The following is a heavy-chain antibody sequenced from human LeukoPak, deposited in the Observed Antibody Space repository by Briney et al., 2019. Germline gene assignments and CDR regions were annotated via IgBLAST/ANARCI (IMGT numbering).Heavy chain of an antibody. CDR3: AGSYSYYFDY. V-gene: IGHV3-30*03. J-gene: IGHJ4*02. CDR1: GFAFSSYG. Sequence: GGSLRLSCAASGFAFSSYGMHWVRQAPGKGLEWVAIISYDGSKIYYGDSVKGRFTISRDDSENTLYLQMNSLSTEDTAVYYCAGSYSYYFDYWGQGTLVTVSS. D-gene: IGHD1-26*01. CDR2: ISYDGSKI.